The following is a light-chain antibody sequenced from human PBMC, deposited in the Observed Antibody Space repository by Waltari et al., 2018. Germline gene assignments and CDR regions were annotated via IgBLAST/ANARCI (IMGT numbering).Light chain of an antibody. CDR2: LGS. V-gene: IGKV2-28*01. Sequence: EIVVIQSPLSLPVTPGGSSSISSRSSQSLLHRKGNNYLDWYLQKPGQSPQILIYLGSNRASGVPDRCSGSGSGTDFTLRISRVEAEDVGVYYCMQSLQTLWTFGQGTKVEIK. CDR1: QSLLHRKGNNY. CDR3: MQSLQTLWT. J-gene: IGKJ1*01.